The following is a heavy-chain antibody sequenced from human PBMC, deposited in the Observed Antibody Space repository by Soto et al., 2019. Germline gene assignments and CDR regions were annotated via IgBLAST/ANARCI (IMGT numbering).Heavy chain of an antibody. CDR3: ARSPRSIAAGGIDY. Sequence: QVQLQESGPGLVKPSGTLSLTCAVSGGSISSSNLWTWVRQPPGKGLEWIGEIYHGGSTNYNPSLKSRVTISVDTSKHQFSLRLSSVTAADTAVYYCARSPRSIAAGGIDYWGQGILVTVSS. CDR1: GGSISSSNL. J-gene: IGHJ4*02. D-gene: IGHD6-13*01. V-gene: IGHV4-4*02. CDR2: IYHGGST.